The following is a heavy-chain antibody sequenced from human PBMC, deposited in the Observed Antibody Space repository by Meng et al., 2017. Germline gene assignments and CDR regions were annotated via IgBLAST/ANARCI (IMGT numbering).Heavy chain of an antibody. J-gene: IGHJ4*02. V-gene: IGHV1-3*01. CDR2: INAGNGNT. D-gene: IGHD4-17*01. CDR1: GYTFTSYA. Sequence: ASVKVSCKASGYTFTSYAMHWVRQAPGQRLEWMGWINAGNGNTKYSQKFQGRVTITRDTFASTAYMELSSLRSEDTAVYYCARVPRGYGDYRYFDYWGQGTLVTVSS. CDR3: ARVPRGYGDYRYFDY.